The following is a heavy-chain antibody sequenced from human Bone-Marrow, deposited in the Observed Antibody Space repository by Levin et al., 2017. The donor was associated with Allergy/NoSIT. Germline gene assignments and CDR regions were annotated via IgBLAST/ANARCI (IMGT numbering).Heavy chain of an antibody. D-gene: IGHD3-22*01. CDR3: SSFYDSSVYYYVRGDY. CDR2: IRSKAYGGTT. V-gene: IGHV3-49*03. CDR1: GFAFDEYA. J-gene: IGHJ4*02. Sequence: GESLKISCTDSGFAFDEYAVSWFRQAPGKGLEWVGFIRSKAYGGTTEYAASVRDRFTISRDDSKSIAYLQMNSLQPEDTAVYFCSSFYDSSVYYYVRGDYWGQGTQVTVSS.